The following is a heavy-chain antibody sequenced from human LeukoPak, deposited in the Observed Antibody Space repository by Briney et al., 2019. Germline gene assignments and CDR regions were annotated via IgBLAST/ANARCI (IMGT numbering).Heavy chain of an antibody. J-gene: IGHJ6*02. Sequence: GGSLRLSCAASGFTFSPYWMHWVRQAPGKGLVWVSRIKSDGSSTYADSVKGRFTISRDNAKNTVYMQMNSLRAEDTAVYYCAKDRLTAYYYGMDVWGQGTTVTVSS. CDR3: AKDRLTAYYYGMDV. CDR1: GFTFSPYW. V-gene: IGHV3-74*01. CDR2: IKSDGSST.